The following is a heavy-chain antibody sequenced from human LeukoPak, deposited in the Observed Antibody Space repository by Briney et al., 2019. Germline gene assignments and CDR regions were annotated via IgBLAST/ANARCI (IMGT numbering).Heavy chain of an antibody. V-gene: IGHV1-18*01. CDR3: ARDREDSGSPDAFDI. D-gene: IGHD1-26*01. CDR1: GYTFTSYG. CDR2: ISAYNGNT. Sequence: ASVKVSCKASGYTFTSYGISWVRQAPGQGLEWMGWISAYNGNTNYAQKLQGRVTMTTDTSTSTAYMELRSLRSDDTAVYYCARDREDSGSPDAFDIWGQGTMVTVSS. J-gene: IGHJ3*02.